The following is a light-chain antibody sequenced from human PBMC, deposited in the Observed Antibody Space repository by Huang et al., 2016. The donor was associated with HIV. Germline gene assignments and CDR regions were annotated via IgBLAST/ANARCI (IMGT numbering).Light chain of an antibody. Sequence: EIVMTQSPVTLSVSPGERATLSCRASQSVSSTLAWYQQTPGQAPRLLIYGASTRATGVPARFSGSGSGTEFTLTISSLQSEDFALYYCQQYNNWPPITFGQGTRLEIK. J-gene: IGKJ5*01. CDR2: GAS. CDR3: QQYNNWPPIT. CDR1: QSVSST. V-gene: IGKV3-15*01.